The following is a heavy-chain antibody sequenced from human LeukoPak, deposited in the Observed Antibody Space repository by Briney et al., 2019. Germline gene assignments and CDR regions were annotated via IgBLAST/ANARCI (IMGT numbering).Heavy chain of an antibody. Sequence: PSQTLSLTCTVSGGSISSGGYYWSWIRQPPGKGLEWIGYIYHSGSTYYNPFLMSRVTISIDRSKNQFSLKLSSVTAADTAVYYCARVAGATFDYWGQGTLVTVSS. J-gene: IGHJ4*02. CDR2: IYHSGST. V-gene: IGHV4-30-2*01. D-gene: IGHD1-26*01. CDR1: GGSISSGGYY. CDR3: ARVAGATFDY.